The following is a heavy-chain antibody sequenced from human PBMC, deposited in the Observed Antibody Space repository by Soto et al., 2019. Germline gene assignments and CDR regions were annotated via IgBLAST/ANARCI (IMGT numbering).Heavy chain of an antibody. CDR2: INPDGSRI. V-gene: IGHV3-74*01. Sequence: PGGSLRLSCAASGFTFSSYWMHWVRQGPGKGLVWVSRINPDGSRIDYEDSVKGRVTFTRDTSAGTVYMQLSSLTSEDTAVYYCARDDSGFSGSHYIDYFNYWGQGALVTVSS. CDR3: ARDDSGFSGSHYIDYFNY. D-gene: IGHD1-26*01. CDR1: GFTFSSYW. J-gene: IGHJ4*02.